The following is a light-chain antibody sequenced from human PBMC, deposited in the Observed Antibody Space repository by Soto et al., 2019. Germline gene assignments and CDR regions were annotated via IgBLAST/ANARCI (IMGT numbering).Light chain of an antibody. CDR1: QSVVKC. J-gene: IGKJ5*01. Sequence: EIVMTQSPATLSLSPEERATLSCRASQSVVKCLAWYQQKPGQAPRLLIYDVSSRAPGIPARFSGSGSGTDFTLTISSLEPEDFGVYYCQQCNNWPPITFGQGTRLEIK. CDR2: DVS. CDR3: QQCNNWPPIT. V-gene: IGKV3-11*01.